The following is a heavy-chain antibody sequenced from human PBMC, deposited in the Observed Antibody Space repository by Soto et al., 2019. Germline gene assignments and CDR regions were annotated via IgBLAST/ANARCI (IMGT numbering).Heavy chain of an antibody. V-gene: IGHV1-18*01. CDR1: GYTFTSYG. CDR3: ARDLRGYCSGGSCFRFDY. J-gene: IGHJ4*02. CDR2: ISAYNGNT. Sequence: QVQLVQSGAELKKPGASVKVSCKASGYTFTSYGISWVRQAPGQGLKWMGWISAYNGNTNYAQKLHGRVTMTTDTSTSTAYMELRGLRSDDTAVYYCARDLRGYCSGGSCFRFDYWSQGTLVTVSS. D-gene: IGHD2-15*01.